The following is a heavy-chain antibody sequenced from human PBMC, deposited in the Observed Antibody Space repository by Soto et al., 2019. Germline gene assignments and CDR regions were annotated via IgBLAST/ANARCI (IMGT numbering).Heavy chain of an antibody. D-gene: IGHD3-16*01. CDR2: ISAYNGNT. CDR1: GYTFTNFG. CDR3: ARGGTPVDY. Sequence: QAQLVQSGAEVKKPRASVKVSCKASGYTFTNFGISWVRQAPGQGLEWMGWISAYNGNTNCAQKFQGRVTRTTDPSRGTAYMVVRSVRFDDAAVYYSARGGTPVDYWCQGTLATVSS. J-gene: IGHJ4*02. V-gene: IGHV1-18*01.